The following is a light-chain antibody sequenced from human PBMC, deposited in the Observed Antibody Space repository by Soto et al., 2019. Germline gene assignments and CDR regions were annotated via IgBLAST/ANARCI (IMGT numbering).Light chain of an antibody. V-gene: IGKV2-28*01. J-gene: IGKJ2*01. Sequence: DIVMTQSPLSLPVTPGEPASISCRSSQSLLHSDGYKYLDWYLQKPGQSPQLLIYLGSNRASGVPGRFSGSGSGTDFTLKISRVEAEDVGVYYCMQALQPTYTFGQGTKLEIK. CDR2: LGS. CDR1: QSLLHSDGYKY. CDR3: MQALQPTYT.